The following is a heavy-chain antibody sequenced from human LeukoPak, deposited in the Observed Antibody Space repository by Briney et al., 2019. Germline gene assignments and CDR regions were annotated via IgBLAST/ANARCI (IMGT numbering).Heavy chain of an antibody. CDR3: ARGGNIVVVPAPYYFDY. J-gene: IGHJ4*02. CDR2: LSGSGGST. D-gene: IGHD2-2*01. V-gene: IGHV3-23*01. Sequence: SPLSGSGGSTYYADSVKGRFTISRDNSKNTLYVQMNSLRAEDTAVYYCARGGNIVVVPAPYYFDYWGQGTLVTVSS.